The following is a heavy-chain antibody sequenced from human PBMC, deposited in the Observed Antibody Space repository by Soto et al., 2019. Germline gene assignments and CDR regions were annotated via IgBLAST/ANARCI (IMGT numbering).Heavy chain of an antibody. CDR3: ARDRAHSYYDFWSGYSTGGWFDP. Sequence: QVQLQESGPGLVKPSETLSLTCTVSGGSISSYYWSWIRQPGGKGLEWIGRIYTSGSTNYNPSLKSRVTMSVDTSKNQFSLKLSSVTAADTAVYYCARDRAHSYYDFWSGYSTGGWFDPWGQGTLVTVSS. J-gene: IGHJ5*02. V-gene: IGHV4-4*07. CDR2: IYTSGST. CDR1: GGSISSYY. D-gene: IGHD3-3*01.